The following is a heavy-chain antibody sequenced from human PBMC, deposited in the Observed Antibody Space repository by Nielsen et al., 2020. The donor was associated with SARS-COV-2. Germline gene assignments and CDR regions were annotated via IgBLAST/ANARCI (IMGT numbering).Heavy chain of an antibody. J-gene: IGHJ6*02. Sequence: ASVKVSCKASGYTFTSYDINWVRQATGQGLEWMGWMNPNSGNTGYAQKFQGRVTMTRNTSISTAYMELSSLRSEDTAVYYCAREQLRATGMDVWGQGTTVTVSS. CDR2: MNPNSGNT. CDR1: GYTFTSYD. D-gene: IGHD3-10*01. V-gene: IGHV1-8*01. CDR3: AREQLRATGMDV.